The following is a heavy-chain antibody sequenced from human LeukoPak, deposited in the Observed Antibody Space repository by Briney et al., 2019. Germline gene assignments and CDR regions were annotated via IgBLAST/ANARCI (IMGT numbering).Heavy chain of an antibody. D-gene: IGHD2/OR15-2a*01. CDR3: ARDRESQTYYYYGMDV. V-gene: IGHV3-30-3*01. CDR2: ISYDGSNK. CDR1: GFTFSSYA. J-gene: IGHJ6*02. Sequence: GRSLRLSCAASGFTFSSYAMHWVRQAPGKGLEWVAVISYDGSNKYYADSVKGRFTISRDNAKNSLYLQMNSLRAEDTAVYYCARDRESQTYYYYGMDVWGQGTTVTVSS.